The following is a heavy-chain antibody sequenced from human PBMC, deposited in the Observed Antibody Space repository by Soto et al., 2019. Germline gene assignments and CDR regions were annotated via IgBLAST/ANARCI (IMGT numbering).Heavy chain of an antibody. V-gene: IGHV4-59*01. Sequence: QVELQESGPGLVKPSETLSLTCTVSGGSITSYYWSWTRQPPGKGLEWIGYIYYSGSTNYNPSLRIRVTISVDTPKNRFSVKLSSVTAADTAVDCGARVWWSRDGNHEAFDIWGQGKMVTVSP. CDR2: IYYSGST. J-gene: IGHJ3*02. D-gene: IGHD2-15*01. CDR3: ARVWWSRDGNHEAFDI. CDR1: GGSITSYY.